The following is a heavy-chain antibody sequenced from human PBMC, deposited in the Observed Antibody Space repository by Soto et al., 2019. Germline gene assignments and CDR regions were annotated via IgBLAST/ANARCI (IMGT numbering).Heavy chain of an antibody. J-gene: IGHJ6*02. CDR2: IYSGGST. CDR3: ARDPPATRHGMDV. V-gene: IGHV3-53*02. CDR1: GFTVSSNY. Sequence: EVQLVETGGGLIQPGGSLRLSCAASGFTVSSNYMSWVRQAPGKGLEWVSVIYSGGSTYYADSVRGRFTISRDNSKNTVYLQMKSLRAEVTALYYCARDPPATRHGMDVWGQGTTVTVSS.